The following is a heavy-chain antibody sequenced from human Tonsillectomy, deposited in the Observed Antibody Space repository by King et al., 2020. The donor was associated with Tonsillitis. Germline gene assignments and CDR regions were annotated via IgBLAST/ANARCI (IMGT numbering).Heavy chain of an antibody. CDR3: ARRSNPYLFDS. Sequence: QLQESGPGLVKPSETLSLSCAVSGGSISSSSYSWGWIRQPPGQGLEWIGSIYYGGSTFYDPSFKSRVTIFVDTSKNQFYLKLSSVTAADTAVYYCARRSNPYLFDSWVQGTLFTVSS. CDR2: IYYGGST. V-gene: IGHV4-39*01. CDR1: GGSISSSSYS. D-gene: IGHD4-11*01. J-gene: IGHJ4*02.